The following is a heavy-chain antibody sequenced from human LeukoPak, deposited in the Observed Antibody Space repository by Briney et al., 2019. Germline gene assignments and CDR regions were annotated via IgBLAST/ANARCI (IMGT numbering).Heavy chain of an antibody. CDR3: ARAWIQLWFNDY. J-gene: IGHJ4*02. Sequence: PSETLSLTCTVSGGSISSYYWSWIRQPPGKGLEWIGYIYYSGSTNYNPSLKSRVTISVDTSKNQFSLKLSSVTAADTAVYYCARAWIQLWFNDYWGQGTLVTVSS. CDR1: GGSISSYY. D-gene: IGHD5-18*01. CDR2: IYYSGST. V-gene: IGHV4-59*12.